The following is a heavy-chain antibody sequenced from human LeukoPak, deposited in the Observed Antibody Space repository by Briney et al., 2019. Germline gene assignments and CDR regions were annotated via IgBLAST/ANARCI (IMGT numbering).Heavy chain of an antibody. D-gene: IGHD3-22*01. Sequence: GGSLRLSCAASGFTFRSYAMHWVRQAPGKGLEWVAVISYDGSNKYYADSVKGRFTISRDNSKNTLYLQMNSLRAEDTAVYYCAAYYYDSSGYYYGDYWGQGTLVTVSS. V-gene: IGHV3-30*14. J-gene: IGHJ4*02. CDR1: GFTFRSYA. CDR3: AAYYYDSSGYYYGDY. CDR2: ISYDGSNK.